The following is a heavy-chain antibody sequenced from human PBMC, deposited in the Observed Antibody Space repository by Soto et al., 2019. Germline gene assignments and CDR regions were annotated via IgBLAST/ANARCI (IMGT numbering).Heavy chain of an antibody. CDR1: GFSFGSVW. CDR3: TRDLNWKAH. J-gene: IGHJ4*02. V-gene: IGHV3-7*01. D-gene: IGHD1-20*01. CDR2: INPDGSEK. Sequence: GGSLRLSCAASGFSFGSVWMTWVRQAPGKGLECLACINPDGSEKYYVDSVKGRFTVSRDNARNSPYLQMNSLRADDTAVYYCTRDLNWKAHWGQGTLVTVST.